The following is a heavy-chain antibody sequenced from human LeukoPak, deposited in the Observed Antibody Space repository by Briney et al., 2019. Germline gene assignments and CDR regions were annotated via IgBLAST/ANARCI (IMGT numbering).Heavy chain of an antibody. J-gene: IGHJ4*02. Sequence: SETLSLTCTVSGGSISSGGYYWSWIRQHPGKGLEWIGYIYYSGTTYYNPSLKSRVTISVDTSKNQFSLNLSPVTAADTAVYYCARSGQWLVRVFDSWGQGTLVTVSS. CDR3: ARSGQWLVRVFDS. D-gene: IGHD6-19*01. V-gene: IGHV4-31*03. CDR2: IYYSGTT. CDR1: GGSISSGGYY.